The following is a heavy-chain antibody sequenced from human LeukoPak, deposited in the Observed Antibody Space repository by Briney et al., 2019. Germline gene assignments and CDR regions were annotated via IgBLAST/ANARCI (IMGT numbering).Heavy chain of an antibody. J-gene: IGHJ4*02. Sequence: SETLSLTCSVSGGSITGYYWSWIRQPAGKGLEWIGRIYTSGSTNYNPSLKSRVTMSVDTSKNQFSLKLSSVTAADTAVYYCGGYSSSHRGFDYWGQGTLVTVSS. CDR3: GGYSSSHRGFDY. V-gene: IGHV4-4*07. CDR1: GGSITGYY. CDR2: IYTSGST. D-gene: IGHD6-6*01.